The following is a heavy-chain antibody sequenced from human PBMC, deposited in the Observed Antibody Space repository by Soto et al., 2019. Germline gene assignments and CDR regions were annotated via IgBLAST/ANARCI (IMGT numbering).Heavy chain of an antibody. CDR3: ARGSRSSYNWNERYKLDY. V-gene: IGHV4-34*01. J-gene: IGHJ4*02. Sequence: QVQLQQWGAGLLKPSETLSLTCAVYGGSFSGYYWSWIRQPPGKGLEWIGEINHSGSTNYNPSLKSRVTISVDTSKNQFSLKLSSVTAADTAVYYCARGSRSSYNWNERYKLDYWGQGTLVTVSS. D-gene: IGHD1-20*01. CDR2: INHSGST. CDR1: GGSFSGYY.